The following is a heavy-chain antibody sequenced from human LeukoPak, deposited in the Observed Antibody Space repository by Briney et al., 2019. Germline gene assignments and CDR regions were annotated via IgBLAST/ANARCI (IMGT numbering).Heavy chain of an antibody. CDR1: GYTFTSCY. V-gene: IGHV1-2*02. D-gene: IGHD6-19*01. Sequence: ASVKVSCKAPGYTFTSCYLHWVRQAPRRGLEWMGWIHPNSGGTSYAQRFQGRVTMTRDTSISTAYMELRSLRSDDTALYFCARLASVPGWGQGTLVTVSS. CDR3: ARLASVPG. J-gene: IGHJ1*01. CDR2: IHPNSGGT.